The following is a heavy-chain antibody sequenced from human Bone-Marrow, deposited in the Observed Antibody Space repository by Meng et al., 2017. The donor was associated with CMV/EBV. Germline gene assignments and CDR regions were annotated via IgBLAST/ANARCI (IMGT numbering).Heavy chain of an antibody. J-gene: IGHJ4*02. CDR3: ARPYRCDSSSSSASYDSGYY. V-gene: IGHV3-21*01. Sequence: GGSLRPSCVASGFTFSIYSMNWVRQAPGKGLEWVSSISSSSSYIYYAVSVKGRLTISRDNGKYPLYLQMNSLRAGDTAVHYCARPYRCDSSSSSASYDSGYYWGQETLATVPS. CDR2: ISSSSSYI. CDR1: GFTFSIYS. D-gene: IGHD6-6*01.